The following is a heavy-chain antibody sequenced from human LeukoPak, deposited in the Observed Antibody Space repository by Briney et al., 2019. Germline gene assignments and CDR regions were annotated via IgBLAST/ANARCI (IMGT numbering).Heavy chain of an antibody. J-gene: IGHJ4*02. V-gene: IGHV3-69-1*01. Sequence: GGSLRLPCEASGFTFSAYAMTWVRQAPGKGLEWVSSIGSDNKPHYSESVKGRFAIYRDNAKNTLYLQMNSLRAEDTAVYYCASKQQWRGHWGQGTLFTVSS. D-gene: IGHD6-19*01. CDR1: GFTFSAYA. CDR3: ASKQQWRGH. CDR2: IGSDNKP.